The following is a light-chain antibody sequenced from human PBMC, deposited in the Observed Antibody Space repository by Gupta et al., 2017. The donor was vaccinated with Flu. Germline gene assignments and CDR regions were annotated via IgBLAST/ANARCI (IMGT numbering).Light chain of an antibody. CDR2: AAS. V-gene: IGKV1-27*01. Sequence: QSSLSAYVGDRVTITCGESQDIGSYFAWYQQKAGLRPKLLIYAASSTQSGVPSRFSDSGFGTVFTLTISNLQPEDVATYYCQKYKSAPKAFGRGTKLEIK. CDR1: QDIGSY. J-gene: IGKJ4*01. CDR3: QKYKSAPKA.